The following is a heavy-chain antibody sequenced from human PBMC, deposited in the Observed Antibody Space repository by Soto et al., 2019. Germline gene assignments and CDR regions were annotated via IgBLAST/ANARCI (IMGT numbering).Heavy chain of an antibody. CDR2: ISVYSGNT. CDR1: GYTFTSYD. V-gene: IGHV1-18*01. CDR3: ARGYCSVGYCYRFDY. D-gene: IGHD2-15*01. J-gene: IGHJ4*02. Sequence: QVQLVQSGAEVKKPGASVKVSCKASGYTFTSYDISWVRQAPGQGLEWMGWISVYSGNTNYAQELQGRVTMTTDTSTSTAYMDLRSLRSDDTAVYYCARGYCSVGYCYRFDYWGQGTLVTVSS.